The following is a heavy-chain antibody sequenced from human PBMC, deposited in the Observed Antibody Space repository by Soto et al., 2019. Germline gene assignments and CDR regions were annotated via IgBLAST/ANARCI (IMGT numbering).Heavy chain of an antibody. J-gene: IGHJ4*02. CDR2: IIPTFGTV. CDR1: GFTFSSYA. D-gene: IGHD3-10*01. V-gene: IGHV1-69*01. CDR3: AREAGDYGHPYFDY. Sequence: QVQLVESGGGVVQPGRSLRLSCAASGFTFSSYAVSWVRQAPGQGLEWMGGIIPTFGTVNYAQKFQGRATITADESTRLSYMELSSLKSEDTAVYYCAREAGDYGHPYFDYWGQGTLISVSS.